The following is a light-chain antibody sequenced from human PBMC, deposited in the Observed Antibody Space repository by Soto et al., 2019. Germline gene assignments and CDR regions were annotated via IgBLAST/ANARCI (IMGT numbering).Light chain of an antibody. CDR1: SSNIGNNY. J-gene: IGLJ2*01. V-gene: IGLV1-51*01. CDR3: GTWDSRLRVVV. Sequence: QSGLTQPPSVSAAPRQKVTISCSGSSSNIGNNYVSWYHRVPGTAPKLLIYDNNERPSGIPDRFSGSKSGTSATLDITGLQTGDEGDYYCGTWDSRLRVVVFGGGTKLTVL. CDR2: DNN.